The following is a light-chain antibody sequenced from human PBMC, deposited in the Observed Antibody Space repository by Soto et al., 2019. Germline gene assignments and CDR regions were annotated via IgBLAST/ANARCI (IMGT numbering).Light chain of an antibody. Sequence: ELVMTQSPATLSVSPGERATLSCRASQSFSSNVAWYQQTPGQAPRLLIYGASRRATGIPDRFSGRESGTDFTLTITTLEPEDSAVYFCQQYASSPYTFGQGTKGDIK. V-gene: IGKV3-20*01. CDR3: QQYASSPYT. CDR2: GAS. CDR1: QSFSSN. J-gene: IGKJ2*01.